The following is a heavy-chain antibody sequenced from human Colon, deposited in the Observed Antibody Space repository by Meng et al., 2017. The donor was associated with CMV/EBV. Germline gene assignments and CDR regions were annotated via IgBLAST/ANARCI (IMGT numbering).Heavy chain of an antibody. CDR3: GRDHERSAYYVTGVY. Sequence: SGFAFSRSGLHWVRQAPGKGLEWVAVISKAGSDKYYADSVKGRFTISRDNSQNTLYLQLNSLRAEDTGVYYCGRDHERSAYYVTGVYWGQGSMVTVSS. D-gene: IGHD3-16*01. J-gene: IGHJ4*02. V-gene: IGHV3-30*03. CDR2: ISKAGSDK. CDR1: GFAFSRSG.